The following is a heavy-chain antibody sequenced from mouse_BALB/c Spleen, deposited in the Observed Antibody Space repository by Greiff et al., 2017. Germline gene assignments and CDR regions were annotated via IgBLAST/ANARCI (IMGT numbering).Heavy chain of an antibody. CDR2: ISCYNGAT. V-gene: IGHV1S34*01. Sequence: LVKTGASVKISCKASGYSFTGYYMHWVKQSHGKSLEWIGYISCYNGATSYNQKFKGKATFTVDTSSSTAYMQFNSLTSEDSAVYYCAKIITTAPWFAYWGQGTLVTVSA. D-gene: IGHD1-2*01. CDR1: GYSFTGYY. CDR3: AKIITTAPWFAY. J-gene: IGHJ3*01.